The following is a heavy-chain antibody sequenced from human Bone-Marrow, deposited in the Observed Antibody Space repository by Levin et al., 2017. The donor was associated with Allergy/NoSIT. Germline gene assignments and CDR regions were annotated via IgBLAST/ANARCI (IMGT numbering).Heavy chain of an antibody. Sequence: GSLRLSCTVSGDSISGYYWSWIRQPPGKGLEWIGHIYYSGSTNYNPSLKSRVTLSVDTSRNQFSLKLSSVTAGDTAVYYCARDKIIMLRGDTYYYGMDVWGQGTTVTVSS. V-gene: IGHV4-59*01. CDR3: ARDKIIMLRGDTYYYGMDV. D-gene: IGHD3-10*01. CDR2: IYYSGST. J-gene: IGHJ6*02. CDR1: GDSISGYY.